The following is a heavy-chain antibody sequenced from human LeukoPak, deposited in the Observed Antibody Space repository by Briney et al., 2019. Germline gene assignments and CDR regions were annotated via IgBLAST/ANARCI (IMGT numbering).Heavy chain of an antibody. CDR1: GYTFTSYA. V-gene: IGHV7-4-1*02. J-gene: IGHJ4*02. CDR3: ARDRTYYDFWSGYEMYYFDY. Sequence: ASVKVSCKASGYTFTSYAMNWVRQAPGQGLEWMVWINTNTGNPTYAQGFTGRFVFSLDTSVSTAYLQISSLKAEDTAVYYCARDRTYYDFWSGYEMYYFDYWGQGTLVTVSS. CDR2: INTNTGNP. D-gene: IGHD3-3*01.